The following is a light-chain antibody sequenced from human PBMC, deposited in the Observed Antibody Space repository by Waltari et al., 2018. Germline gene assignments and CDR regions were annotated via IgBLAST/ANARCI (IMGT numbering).Light chain of an antibody. CDR2: GVN. Sequence: QSALTQPASVSGSPGQSITISCTGTNNDLGSYNLVSWYQQPPGKAPKVIIFGVNKRPSGVSNRFSGSKSGNTASLTVSGLHPEDEADYYCCSYAGTPRVVFGGGTKLTVL. J-gene: IGLJ2*01. V-gene: IGLV2-23*02. CDR3: CSYAGTPRVV. CDR1: NNDLGSYNL.